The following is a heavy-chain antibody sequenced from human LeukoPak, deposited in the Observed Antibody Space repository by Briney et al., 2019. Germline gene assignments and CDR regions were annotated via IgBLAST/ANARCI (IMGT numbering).Heavy chain of an antibody. D-gene: IGHD2-8*01. CDR2: INPSGGST. CDR1: GYTFITYY. CDR3: ARDRSIVLMVYAGGEGDY. J-gene: IGHJ4*02. V-gene: IGHV1-46*01. Sequence: GASVKVSCKASGYTFITYYMHWVRQAPGQGLEWMGIINPSGGSTSFAEKFQGRVTMTRDTSTSTVFMELSSLRSDDTAVYYCARDRSIVLMVYAGGEGDYWGQGTLVTVSS.